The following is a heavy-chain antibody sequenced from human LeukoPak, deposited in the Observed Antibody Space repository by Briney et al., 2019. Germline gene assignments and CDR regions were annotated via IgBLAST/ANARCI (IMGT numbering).Heavy chain of an antibody. V-gene: IGHV3-23*01. CDR3: AKDRSSRAVGN. J-gene: IGHJ4*02. Sequence: GGSLRLSCAASGFTFSSYAMSWVRQAPGKGLEWVSAISGSGGSTYYADSVKGRFTISRDNSKNTLYLQKNSPRAEDTAVYYCAKDRSSRAVGNWGQGTLVTVSS. CDR1: GFTFSSYA. CDR2: ISGSGGST. D-gene: IGHD6-13*01.